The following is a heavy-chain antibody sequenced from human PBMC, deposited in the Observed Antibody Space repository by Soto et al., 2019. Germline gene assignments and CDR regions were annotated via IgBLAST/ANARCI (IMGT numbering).Heavy chain of an antibody. D-gene: IGHD2-21*02. V-gene: IGHV4-59*01. CDR1: GGSISRYY. Sequence: QVQLQESGLGLVKPSETLSLTCTVSGGSISRYYWSWIRQPPGKGLEWIGYMYNTGSTVYNPSFKEPGNISGDTSKKQFPLKLNSVTAAYTAVYYCARDLWGYWGNDCQPLDVWGQGTTVTVSS. CDR3: ARDLWGYWGNDCQPLDV. CDR2: MYNTGST. J-gene: IGHJ6*02.